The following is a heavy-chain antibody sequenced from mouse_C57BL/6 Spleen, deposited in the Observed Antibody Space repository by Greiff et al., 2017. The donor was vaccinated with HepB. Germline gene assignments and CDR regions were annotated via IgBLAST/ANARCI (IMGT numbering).Heavy chain of an antibody. V-gene: IGHV1-55*01. Sequence: VQLQQPGAELVKPGASVKMSCKASGYTFTSYWITWVKQRPGQGLEWIGDIYPGSGSTNYNEKFKSKATLTVDTSSSTAYMQLSSLTSEDSAVYYCARKRVTTNYFDYWGQGTTLTVSS. CDR2: IYPGSGST. CDR1: GYTFTSYW. D-gene: IGHD2-3*01. J-gene: IGHJ2*01. CDR3: ARKRVTTNYFDY.